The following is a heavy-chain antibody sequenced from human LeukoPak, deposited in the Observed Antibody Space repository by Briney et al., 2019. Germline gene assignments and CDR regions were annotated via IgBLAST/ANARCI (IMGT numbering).Heavy chain of an antibody. V-gene: IGHV1-46*01. CDR2: INPSGGST. D-gene: IGHD6-19*01. J-gene: IGHJ5*02. CDR1: GYTFTSYY. CDR3: ARDKGGSGWYEAWFDP. Sequence: GASVKVSCKASGYTFTSYYMHWVRQAPGQGLDWMGIINPSGGSTSYAQKFQGRVTTTRDTSTSTVYMELSSLRSEDTAVYYCARDKGGSGWYEAWFDPWGQGTLVTVSS.